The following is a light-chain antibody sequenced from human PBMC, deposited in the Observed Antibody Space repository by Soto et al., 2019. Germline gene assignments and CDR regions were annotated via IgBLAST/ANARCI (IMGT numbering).Light chain of an antibody. Sequence: EIVLTQSPGTLSLCRGQRATLWCRSSQRLSASDIAWYQQKPGQAPKFLIYGVSSRATGIPDRFSGSGSGTDFTLTISRLEPEDFAVYHCQQYGSSPLITFGQGTRLEIK. V-gene: IGKV3-20*01. J-gene: IGKJ5*01. CDR1: QRLSASD. CDR2: GVS. CDR3: QQYGSSPLIT.